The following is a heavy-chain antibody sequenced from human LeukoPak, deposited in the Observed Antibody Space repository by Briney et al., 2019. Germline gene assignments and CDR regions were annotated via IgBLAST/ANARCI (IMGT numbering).Heavy chain of an antibody. Sequence: ASVKVSCKASGYTFTSYGISWVRQAPGQGLEWMGWISAYNGNTNYAQKLQGRVTMTTDTSTTTAYMELRSLRSDDTAVYYCARDSLGWELLERYGMDVWGQGTTVTVSS. CDR2: ISAYNGNT. CDR1: GYTFTSYG. J-gene: IGHJ6*02. CDR3: ARDSLGWELLERYGMDV. V-gene: IGHV1-18*01. D-gene: IGHD1-26*01.